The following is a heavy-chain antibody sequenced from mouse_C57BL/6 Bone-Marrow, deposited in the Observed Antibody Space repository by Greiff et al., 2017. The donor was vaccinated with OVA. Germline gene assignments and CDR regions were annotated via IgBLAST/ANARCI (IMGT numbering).Heavy chain of an antibody. Sequence: EVKVVDSGGDLVKPGGSLKLSCAASGFTFSSYGMSWVRQTPDKRLEWVATISSGGSYTYYPDSVKGRFTISRDNAKNTLYLQMSSLKSEDTAMYYCARHYYGSSYYWGQGTTLTVSS. CDR1: GFTFSSYG. CDR2: ISSGGSYT. J-gene: IGHJ2*01. D-gene: IGHD1-1*01. CDR3: ARHYYGSSYY. V-gene: IGHV5-6*01.